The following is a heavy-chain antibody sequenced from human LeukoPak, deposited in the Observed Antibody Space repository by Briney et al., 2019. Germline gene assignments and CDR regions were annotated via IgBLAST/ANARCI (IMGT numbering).Heavy chain of an antibody. V-gene: IGHV5-51*01. CDR3: ARSQGYCSGGSCLQGDWFDP. D-gene: IGHD2-15*01. CDR1: GYSFISYW. J-gene: IGHJ5*02. Sequence: GESLKISCKGSGYSFISYWIGWVRQMPGKGLEWMGIIYPGDSDTRYSPSFQGQVTISADKSISTAYLQWGSLKASDTAMYYCARSQGYCSGGSCLQGDWFDPWGQGTLVTVSS. CDR2: IYPGDSDT.